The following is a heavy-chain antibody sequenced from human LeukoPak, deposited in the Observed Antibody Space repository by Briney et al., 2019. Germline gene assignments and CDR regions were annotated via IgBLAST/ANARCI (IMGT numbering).Heavy chain of an antibody. CDR1: GFTFSSYG. J-gene: IGHJ4*02. D-gene: IGHD4-17*01. V-gene: IGHV3-30*02. CDR2: IRYDGSNK. Sequence: GGSLRLSCAASGFTFSSYGMHWVRQAPGKGLEGVAFIRYDGSNKYYADSVKGRFTISRDNSKNRLYMQMNSLRAEDTAVYYCAKLPFMPTVTRDDYWGQGTLVTVSS. CDR3: AKLPFMPTVTRDDY.